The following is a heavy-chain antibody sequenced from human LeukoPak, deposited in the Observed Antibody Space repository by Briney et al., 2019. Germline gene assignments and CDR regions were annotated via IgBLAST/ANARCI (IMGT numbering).Heavy chain of an antibody. CDR3: AKDTLRYCSSSSCYSFDY. CDR1: GFTFSTYG. Sequence: GGSPRLSCAASGFTFSTYGMHWVRQAPGKGLEWVAVISYDGSYKYYADSVKGRFTISRDNSKNTLYLQMNSLRAEDTAVYYCAKDTLRYCSSSSCYSFDYWGQGTLVTVSS. J-gene: IGHJ4*02. V-gene: IGHV3-30*18. CDR2: ISYDGSYK. D-gene: IGHD2-2*01.